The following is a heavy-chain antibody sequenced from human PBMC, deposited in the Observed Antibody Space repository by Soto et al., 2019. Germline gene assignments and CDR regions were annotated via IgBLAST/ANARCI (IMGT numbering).Heavy chain of an antibody. V-gene: IGHV4-34*01. Sequence: SETLSLTCAVYGGSFSGYYWSWIRQPPGKGLEWIGEINHSGSTNYNPSLKSRVTISVDTSKNQFSLKLSSVAAADTAVYYCARLGGYGDYDGDYWGQGTLVTVSS. J-gene: IGHJ4*02. CDR3: ARLGGYGDYDGDY. CDR2: INHSGST. D-gene: IGHD4-17*01. CDR1: GGSFSGYY.